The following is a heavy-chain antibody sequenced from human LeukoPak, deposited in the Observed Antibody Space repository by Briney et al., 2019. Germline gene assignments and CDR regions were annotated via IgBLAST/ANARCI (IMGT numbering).Heavy chain of an antibody. D-gene: IGHD3-10*01. CDR3: ARVDRGTYYYGSGPLGY. Sequence: SETLPLTCAVYGGSFSGYYWSWIRQPPGKGLEWIGEINHSGSTNYNPSLKSRVTISVDTSKNQFSLKLSSVTAADTAVYYCARVDRGTYYYGSGPLGYWGQGTLVTVSS. CDR1: GGSFSGYY. V-gene: IGHV4-34*01. J-gene: IGHJ4*02. CDR2: INHSGST.